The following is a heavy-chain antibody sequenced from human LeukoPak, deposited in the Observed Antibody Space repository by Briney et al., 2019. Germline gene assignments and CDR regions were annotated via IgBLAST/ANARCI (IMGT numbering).Heavy chain of an antibody. CDR1: GFTFSSYA. J-gene: IGHJ4*02. V-gene: IGHV3-30*04. CDR2: ISYDGSNK. D-gene: IGHD6-13*01. CDR3: ARGLGAAASGH. Sequence: GGTLRLSCAASGFTFSSYAMHWVRQAPGKGLEWVAVISYDGSNKYYADSVKGRFTISRDNSKNTLYLQMNSRGAEDTAVYYCARGLGAAASGHWGQGTLVTVSS.